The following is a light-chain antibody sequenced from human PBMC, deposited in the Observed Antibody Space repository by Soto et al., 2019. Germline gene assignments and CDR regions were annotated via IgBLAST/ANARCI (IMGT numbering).Light chain of an antibody. CDR3: QQLNTYPIT. Sequence: IPLDQSPSCLSGSVGDRVTKTFRASHGISSYLAWYQQKPGKALKLLIYAASTLQSGVPSRFSGSGSGTDFTLTISSLQPEDFATHYCQQLNTYPITFGQGTRLEIK. J-gene: IGKJ5*01. CDR1: HGISSY. V-gene: IGKV1-9*01. CDR2: AAS.